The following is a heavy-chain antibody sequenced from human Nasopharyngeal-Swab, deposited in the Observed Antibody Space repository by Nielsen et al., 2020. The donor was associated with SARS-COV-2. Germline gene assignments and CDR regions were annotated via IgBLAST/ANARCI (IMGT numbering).Heavy chain of an antibody. Sequence: SVKVSCKASGGTFSSYAISWVRQAPGQGLEWMGGIIPILGIVNYAQKFQGRVTITADKSTSTAYMELSSLRSEDTAVYYCARGFPWDGYNTPPFDYWGQGTLVTVSS. CDR1: GGTFSSYA. J-gene: IGHJ4*02. D-gene: IGHD5-24*01. CDR3: ARGFPWDGYNTPPFDY. V-gene: IGHV1-69*10. CDR2: IIPILGIV.